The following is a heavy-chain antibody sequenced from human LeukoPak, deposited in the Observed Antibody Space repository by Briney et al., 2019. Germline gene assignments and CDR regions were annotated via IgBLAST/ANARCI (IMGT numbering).Heavy chain of an antibody. V-gene: IGHV4-34*01. CDR2: IHNSGTT. CDR3: ARRYYYNLGSFPFAF. CDR1: GGPFSGYF. J-gene: IGHJ4*02. D-gene: IGHD3-10*01. Sequence: SETLSLTCAVSGGPFSGYFWSWIRQSSGKGLEWIGEIHNSGTTNYNPSLNSRVTISEDTSKNQFYLNLSSVTAADTAVYYCARRYYYNLGSFPFAFWGQGTLVTVSS.